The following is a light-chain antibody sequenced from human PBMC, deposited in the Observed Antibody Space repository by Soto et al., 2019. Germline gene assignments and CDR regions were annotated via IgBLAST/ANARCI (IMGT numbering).Light chain of an antibody. V-gene: IGLV7-43*01. Sequence: QAVVTQEPSLTVSPGGTVTLTCASNTGAVTSGFYPNWFQQKPGQTPRRLIYSTSNKYSWTPARFSGSLLGGKAVLTLSGVQPEDEADYYCLVFYGGAWVFGGGTKLTVL. CDR2: STS. CDR1: TGAVTSGFY. J-gene: IGLJ3*02. CDR3: LVFYGGAWV.